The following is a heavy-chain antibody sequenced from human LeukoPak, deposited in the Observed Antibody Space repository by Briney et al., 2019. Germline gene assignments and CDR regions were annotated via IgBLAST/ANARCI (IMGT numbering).Heavy chain of an antibody. CDR3: ARDRLYSSGSAYYMDV. D-gene: IGHD3-10*01. V-gene: IGHV4-4*07. J-gene: IGHJ6*03. CDR1: GGSISSSP. CDR2: IYGTMSG. Sequence: SETLSLTCTVSGGSISSSPWSWIRHSAGKGLEWISQIYGTMSGKYNPSFSGRVSMSIDTSKNQFSLKLTSVTAADTAVYYCARDRLYSSGSAYYMDVWGNGTTVTISS.